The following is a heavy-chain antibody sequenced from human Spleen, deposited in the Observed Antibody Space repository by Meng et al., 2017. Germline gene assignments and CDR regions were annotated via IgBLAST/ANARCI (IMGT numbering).Heavy chain of an antibody. CDR1: GFILSSYE. V-gene: IGHV3-48*03. D-gene: IGHD6-19*01. CDR3: ARDSSSGWYGVYDY. Sequence: GESLKISCAGSGFILSSYEMNWVRQAPGKGLEWVAYISSSGGNIYYADSVKGRFTISRDNAKNSLYLQMNSLRAEDTAVYYCARDSSSGWYGVYDYWGQGTRVTVSS. J-gene: IGHJ4*02. CDR2: ISSSGGNI.